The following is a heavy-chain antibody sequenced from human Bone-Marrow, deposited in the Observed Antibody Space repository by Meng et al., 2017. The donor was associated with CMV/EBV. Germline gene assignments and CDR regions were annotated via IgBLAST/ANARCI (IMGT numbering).Heavy chain of an antibody. Sequence: GESLKISCVASGFTFSSYWMSWVRQAPGKGLEWVANIKQDGSEKYYVDSVKGRFTISRDNAKNSLYLQMNSLRAEDTAVYYCAREGHTSFRFKYYYYYGMDVWGQGTTVTVSS. D-gene: IGHD2-2*01. V-gene: IGHV3-7*01. J-gene: IGHJ6*02. CDR3: AREGHTSFRFKYYYYYGMDV. CDR1: GFTFSSYW. CDR2: IKQDGSEK.